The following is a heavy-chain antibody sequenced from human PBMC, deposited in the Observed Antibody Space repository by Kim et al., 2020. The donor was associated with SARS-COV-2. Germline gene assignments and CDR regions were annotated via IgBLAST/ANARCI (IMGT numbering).Heavy chain of an antibody. J-gene: IGHJ3*02. D-gene: IGHD2-2*01. Sequence: SETLSLTCTVSGGSISSSSYYWGWIRQPPGKGLEWIGSIDYSGSTYYNPSLKRRVTISVDTSKTQFSLKLSSVTAAETAVYYCARHASGYCSSTSCPRNAFDIWGQGTMVTVSS. CDR3: ARHASGYCSSTSCPRNAFDI. CDR2: IDYSGST. CDR1: GGSISSSSYY. V-gene: IGHV4-39*01.